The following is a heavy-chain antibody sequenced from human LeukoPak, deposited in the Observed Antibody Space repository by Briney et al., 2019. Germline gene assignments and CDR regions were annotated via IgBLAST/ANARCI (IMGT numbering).Heavy chain of an antibody. J-gene: IGHJ6*03. V-gene: IGHV4-59*08. Sequence: TSETLSLTCTVSGGSISSYYWSWIRHPPGKGLEWIGYIYYSGSTNYNPSLKSRVTISVDTSKNQFSLKLSSVTAADTAVYYCARQLAATGTLYYYYYMVVWGKGTTVTISS. CDR2: IYYSGST. D-gene: IGHD6-13*01. CDR3: ARQLAATGTLYYYYYMVV. CDR1: GGSISSYY.